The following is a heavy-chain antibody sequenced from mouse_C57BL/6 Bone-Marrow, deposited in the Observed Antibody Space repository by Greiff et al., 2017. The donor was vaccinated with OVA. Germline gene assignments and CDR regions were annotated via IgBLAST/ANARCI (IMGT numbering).Heavy chain of an antibody. CDR2: IHPNSGST. CDR3: ASREWLLLYYFDY. V-gene: IGHV1-64*01. J-gene: IGHJ2*01. Sequence: QVQLQQPGAELVKPGASVKLSCKASGYTFTSYWMHWVKQRPGQGLEWIGMIHPNSGSTNYNEKFKSKATLTVDKSSSTAYMQLSSLTSEDSAVYYCASREWLLLYYFDYWGQGTTLTVSS. D-gene: IGHD2-3*01. CDR1: GYTFTSYW.